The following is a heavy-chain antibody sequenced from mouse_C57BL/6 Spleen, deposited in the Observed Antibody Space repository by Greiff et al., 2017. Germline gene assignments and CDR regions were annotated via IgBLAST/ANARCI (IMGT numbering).Heavy chain of an antibody. Sequence: QVQLKESGAELVRPGTSVKLSCKASGYTFTSYWMHWVKQRPGQGLEWIGGIDPSDSYTNYNQKFKGKATLTVDTSSSTAYMQLSSLTSEDSAVYYCARSFYYYGSAASDWGQGTLVTVSA. D-gene: IGHD1-1*01. CDR1: GYTFTSYW. V-gene: IGHV1-59*01. CDR2: IDPSDSYT. CDR3: ARSFYYYGSAASD. J-gene: IGHJ3*01.